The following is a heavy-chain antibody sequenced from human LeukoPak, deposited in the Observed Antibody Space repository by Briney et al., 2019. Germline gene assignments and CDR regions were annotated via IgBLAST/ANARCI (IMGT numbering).Heavy chain of an antibody. D-gene: IGHD1-7*01. Sequence: GVSLRLSCAASGFDFSGYWMHWVRQDAGKGLVWVSRIKGDGSSTTYADSVKGRFTISRDNAKNSLYLQMNSLRVEDTAVYFCAREATGTTFGYWGQGTLVTVSS. CDR1: GFDFSGYW. J-gene: IGHJ4*02. CDR3: AREATGTTFGY. V-gene: IGHV3-74*01. CDR2: IKGDGSST.